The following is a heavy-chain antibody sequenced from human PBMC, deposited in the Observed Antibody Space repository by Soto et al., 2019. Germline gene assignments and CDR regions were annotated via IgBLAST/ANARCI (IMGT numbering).Heavy chain of an antibody. CDR3: ARSSPPYSTGWNSLAS. V-gene: IGHV3-11*01. CDR2: ISSTGASI. D-gene: IGHD6-19*01. J-gene: IGHJ1*01. CDR1: GFPFDDYY. Sequence: HLVESGGALVKPGGSLRLACAVSGFPFDDYYMYWIRQIPGEGLECISYISSTGASIAYADSVRGRFTVSRDNTKNSLFLQMDSLRVDDTALYFCARSSPPYSTGWNSLASWGQGTLVTVSS.